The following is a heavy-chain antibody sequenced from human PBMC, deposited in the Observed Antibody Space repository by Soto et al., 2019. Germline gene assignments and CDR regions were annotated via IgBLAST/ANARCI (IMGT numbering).Heavy chain of an antibody. V-gene: IGHV1-2*02. D-gene: IGHD2-2*02. J-gene: IGHJ5*02. Sequence: ASVKVSCKASGYTFTGYYMHWVRQAPGQGLEWMGWINPNSGGTNYAQKFQGRVTMTRDTSISTAYMELSRLRSDDTAVYYCARAGRGYCSSPSCYSGNWFDPWGQGTLVTVSS. CDR1: GYTFTGYY. CDR2: INPNSGGT. CDR3: ARAGRGYCSSPSCYSGNWFDP.